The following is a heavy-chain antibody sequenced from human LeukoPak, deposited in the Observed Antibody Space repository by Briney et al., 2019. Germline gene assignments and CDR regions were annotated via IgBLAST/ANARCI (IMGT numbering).Heavy chain of an antibody. Sequence: SETLSLTCTVSGGSISSSSYYWGWIRQPPGKGLEWIGSIYYSGSTYYNPSLKSRVTISVDTSKNQFSLKLSSVTAADTAVYYCARQRYHYDPFGDWGQGTLVTVSS. CDR2: IYYSGST. J-gene: IGHJ4*02. D-gene: IGHD3-22*01. CDR3: ARQRYHYDPFGD. V-gene: IGHV4-39*01. CDR1: GGSISSSSYY.